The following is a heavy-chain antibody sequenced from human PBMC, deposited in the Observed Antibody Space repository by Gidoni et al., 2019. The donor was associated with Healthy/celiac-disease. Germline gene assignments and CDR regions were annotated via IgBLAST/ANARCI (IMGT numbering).Heavy chain of an antibody. CDR2: IYHSGST. CDR3: ASSGYCSSTSCYESIDY. CDR1: GYSISSGYY. J-gene: IGHJ4*02. V-gene: IGHV4-38-2*01. D-gene: IGHD2-2*03. Sequence: QLQESGPGLVKPSETLSLTCAVSGYSISSGYYWGWIRQPPGKGLEWIGSIYHSGSTYYNPSLKSRVTISVDTSKNQFSLKLSSVTAADTAVYYCASSGYCSSTSCYESIDYWGQGTLVTVSS.